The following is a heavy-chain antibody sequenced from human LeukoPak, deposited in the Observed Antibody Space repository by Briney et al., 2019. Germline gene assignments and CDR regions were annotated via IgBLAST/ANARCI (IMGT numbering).Heavy chain of an antibody. J-gene: IGHJ4*02. CDR1: GGSISSSSYY. Sequence: PSETLSLTCTVSGGSISSSSYYWGWIRQPPGKGLEWIGSIYYSGSTYYNPSLKSRVTISVDTSKNQFSLRLSSVTAADTAVYYCARQGHLWFGELFPTHGRGAIDYWGQGTLVTVSS. CDR2: IYYSGST. V-gene: IGHV4-39*01. CDR3: ARQGHLWFGELFPTHGRGAIDY. D-gene: IGHD3-10*01.